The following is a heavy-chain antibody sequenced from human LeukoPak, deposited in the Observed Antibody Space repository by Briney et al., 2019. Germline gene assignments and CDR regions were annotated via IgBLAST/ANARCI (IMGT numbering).Heavy chain of an antibody. V-gene: IGHV4-61*02. CDR3: AREPPKVDYYMDV. Sequence: IGRIYTSGSTNYNPSLKSRVTISVDTSKNQFSLKLSSVTAADTAVYYCAREPPKVDYYMDVWGKGTTVTVSS. CDR2: IYTSGST. D-gene: IGHD2-15*01. J-gene: IGHJ6*03.